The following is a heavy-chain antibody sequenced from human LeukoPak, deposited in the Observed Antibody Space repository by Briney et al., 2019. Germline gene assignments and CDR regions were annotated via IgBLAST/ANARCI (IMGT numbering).Heavy chain of an antibody. V-gene: IGHV4-39*01. CDR3: ASSIFGVVTKENWFEP. D-gene: IGHD3-3*01. CDR1: GCSISSSSYY. Sequence: KPSETLSLTCTVSGCSISSSSYYWGWLRQPPGKGLEWIGSIYYSGSTYYNPSLNSRATISVDTSKNQFSLKLSSVTASDTTVYYCASSIFGVVTKENWFEPWGHGTLLSVSS. J-gene: IGHJ5*02. CDR2: IYYSGST.